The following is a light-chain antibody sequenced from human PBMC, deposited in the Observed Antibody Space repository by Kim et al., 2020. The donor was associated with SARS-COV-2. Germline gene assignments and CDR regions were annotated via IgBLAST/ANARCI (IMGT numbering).Light chain of an antibody. J-gene: IGLJ3*02. CDR3: RSYTSSSTRV. Sequence: QSALTQPASVSGSPGQSITISCTGTSSDVGGYNYVSWYQQHPGKAPKLIIYDVSNRPSGVSNRFSGSKSGNTASLTISGLQAEDEADYYCRSYTSSSTRVFGGGTQLTVL. V-gene: IGLV2-14*03. CDR1: SSDVGGYNY. CDR2: DVS.